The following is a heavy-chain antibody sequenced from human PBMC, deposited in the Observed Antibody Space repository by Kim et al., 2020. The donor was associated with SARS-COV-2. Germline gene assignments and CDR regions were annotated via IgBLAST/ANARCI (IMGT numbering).Heavy chain of an antibody. V-gene: IGHV4-59*11. CDR3: ARGRDCFGSGTFALLAF. CDR1: GGSISSHY. Sequence: SETLSLTCNVSGGSISSHYWSWIRQPPGKGLEWIGYIYYSGSTNSNPSLKSRVTTSVDTSKNQFSLTLRSVTAAATAVSDCARGRDCFGSGTFALLAF. CDR2: IYYSGST. D-gene: IGHD3-10*01. J-gene: IGHJ3*01.